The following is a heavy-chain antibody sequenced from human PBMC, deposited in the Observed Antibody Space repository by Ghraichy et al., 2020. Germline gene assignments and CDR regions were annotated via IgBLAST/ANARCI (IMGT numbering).Heavy chain of an antibody. CDR1: GDSVTNTAFY. CDR2: VSYNGRT. Sequence: SETLSLTCSVSGDSVTNTAFYWAWIRRPPGRGLEWLGSVSYNGRTHYNPSLKSRVTVSMDAPKNQFSVKLTSVTAADTAMYYCARRRIAEARNDEYFDFWGQGALVTVSS. CDR3: ARRRIAEARNDEYFDF. D-gene: IGHD6-19*01. V-gene: IGHV4-39*07. J-gene: IGHJ4*02.